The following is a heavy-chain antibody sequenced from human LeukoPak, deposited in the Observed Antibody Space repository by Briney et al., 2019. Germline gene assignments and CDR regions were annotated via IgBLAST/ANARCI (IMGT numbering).Heavy chain of an antibody. CDR2: IYYSGST. CDR1: GGSFSGYY. Sequence: SETLSLTCAVYGGSFSGYYWSWIRQPPGKGLEWIGYIYYSGSTNYNPSLKSRVTISVDTSKNQFSLKLSSVTAADTAVYYCARGTVVPAAISDWGQGTLVTVSS. V-gene: IGHV4-59*01. J-gene: IGHJ4*02. CDR3: ARGTVVPAAISD. D-gene: IGHD2-2*02.